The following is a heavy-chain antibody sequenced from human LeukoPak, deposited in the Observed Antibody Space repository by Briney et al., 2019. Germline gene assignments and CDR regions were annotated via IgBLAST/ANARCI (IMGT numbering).Heavy chain of an antibody. CDR2: ISRSATTI. CDR3: ARVGALSSSWLLY. D-gene: IGHD6-13*01. V-gene: IGHV3-48*03. J-gene: IGHJ4*02. Sequence: GGSLRLSCAASGFTFSSYEMNWVRQAPGKGLEWVSSISRSATTIYYADSVKGRFTISRDNAKDSLYLQMNSLRAEDTAVYFCARVGALSSSWLLYWGQGTLVTVSS. CDR1: GFTFSSYE.